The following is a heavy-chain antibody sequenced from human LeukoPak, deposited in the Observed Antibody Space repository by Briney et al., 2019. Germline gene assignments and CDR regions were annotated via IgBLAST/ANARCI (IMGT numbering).Heavy chain of an antibody. J-gene: IGHJ4*02. CDR3: ARAEGSGYYQGRDY. Sequence: ASVKVSCKASGYTFTGYYMHRVRQAPGQGLEWMGWINPNSGGTNYAQKFQGRVSMARDTSISTAYMELNRLTSDDTAIYYCARAEGSGYYQGRDYWGQGTLVTVSS. CDR1: GYTFTGYY. CDR2: INPNSGGT. D-gene: IGHD3-22*01. V-gene: IGHV1-2*02.